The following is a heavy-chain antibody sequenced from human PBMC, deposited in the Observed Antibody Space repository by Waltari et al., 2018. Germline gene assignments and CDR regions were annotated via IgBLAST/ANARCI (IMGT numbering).Heavy chain of an antibody. D-gene: IGHD3-22*01. Sequence: EVQLVESGGGLVQPGRSLRLSCTASGFTFGDYALSWVRQAPGKGLEWVGFIRSKAYGGTTEYAASVKGRFTISRDESKSIAYLQMNILKTEDTAVYYCTRLGRTDSSGYYFPYYWGQGTLVTVSS. V-gene: IGHV3-49*04. CDR3: TRLGRTDSSGYYFPYY. CDR2: IRSKAYGGTT. CDR1: GFTFGDYA. J-gene: IGHJ4*02.